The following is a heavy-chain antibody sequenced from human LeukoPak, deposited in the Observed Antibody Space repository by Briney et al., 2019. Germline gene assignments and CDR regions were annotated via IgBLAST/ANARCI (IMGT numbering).Heavy chain of an antibody. Sequence: PGGSLRLSCAASGFTFSSYGMSWVRQAPGKGLEWVANIKHDGSEDYYLDSVKGRFTISRDNAKSSMWLQMNSLRDEDTAVYYCARDAYYYDSSGYYYDYWDQGTLVTVSS. CDR2: IKHDGSED. V-gene: IGHV3-7*03. J-gene: IGHJ4*02. CDR3: ARDAYYYDSSGYYYDY. CDR1: GFTFSSYG. D-gene: IGHD3-22*01.